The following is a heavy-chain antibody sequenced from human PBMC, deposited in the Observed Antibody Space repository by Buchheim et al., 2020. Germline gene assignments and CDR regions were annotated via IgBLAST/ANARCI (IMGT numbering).Heavy chain of an antibody. D-gene: IGHD6-19*01. J-gene: IGHJ6*02. Sequence: QVQLQESGPGLVKPSETLSLTCTVSGGSISSYYWSWIRQPPGKGLEWIGYIYYSGSTNYNPSLKSRVTISVDTSKNQFPLKLSSVTAADTAVYYCARAGKQWLDYYGMDVWGQGTT. CDR2: IYYSGST. CDR1: GGSISSYY. CDR3: ARAGKQWLDYYGMDV. V-gene: IGHV4-59*01.